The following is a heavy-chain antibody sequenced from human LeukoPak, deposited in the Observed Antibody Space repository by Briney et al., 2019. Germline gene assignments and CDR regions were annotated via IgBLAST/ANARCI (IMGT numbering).Heavy chain of an antibody. CDR1: GYSISSGYY. Sequence: SETLSLTCTVSGYSISSGYYWGWIRQPPGKGLEWIGSIYHSGSTYNPSLKSRVTISVDTSKNQFSLKLSSVTAADTAVYYCARDGPVYSYHPFDYWGQGTLVTASS. D-gene: IGHD5-18*01. J-gene: IGHJ4*02. CDR3: ARDGPVYSYHPFDY. V-gene: IGHV4-38-2*02. CDR2: IYHSGST.